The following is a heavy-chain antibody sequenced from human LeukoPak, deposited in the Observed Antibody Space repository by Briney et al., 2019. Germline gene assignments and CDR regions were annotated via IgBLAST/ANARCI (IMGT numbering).Heavy chain of an antibody. J-gene: IGHJ6*02. CDR1: GFTFSSYA. D-gene: IGHD3-3*01. V-gene: IGHV3-64*01. Sequence: GGSLRLSCAASGFTFSSYAMRWVRQAPGKGLEYVSAISSNGGSTYYANSVKGRFTISRDNSKNTLYLQMGSLRAEDMAVYYCARGERNYDFWSGLYYYYYGMDVWGQGTTVTVSS. CDR2: ISSNGGST. CDR3: ARGERNYDFWSGLYYYYYGMDV.